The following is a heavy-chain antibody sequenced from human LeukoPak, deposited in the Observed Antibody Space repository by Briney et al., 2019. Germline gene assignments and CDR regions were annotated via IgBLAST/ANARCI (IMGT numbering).Heavy chain of an antibody. D-gene: IGHD2-2*01. Sequence: GGSLRLSCAASGFTFSSYGMHWVRQAPGKGLEWVAVISYDGSNKYYPDSVKGRFTISRDISTDTLWLQMDSLRTEDTAVYYCAKGPLRGTAAAIGYWGQGTLVTVSS. CDR2: ISYDGSNK. J-gene: IGHJ4*02. CDR1: GFTFSSYG. CDR3: AKGPLRGTAAAIGY. V-gene: IGHV3-30*18.